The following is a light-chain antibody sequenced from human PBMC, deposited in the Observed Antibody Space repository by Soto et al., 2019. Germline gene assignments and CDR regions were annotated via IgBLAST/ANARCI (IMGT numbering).Light chain of an antibody. CDR2: DVS. J-gene: IGLJ2*01. CDR3: CSYASSYNAHVV. CDR1: SSDVGGYNY. V-gene: IGLV2-11*01. Sequence: QSALTQPPSVSGSPGQSVTISCTGTSSDVGGYNYVSWYQQHPGKAPKLMIYDVSNRPSGVPDRFSGSKSGNTASLTISGLQAEDEADYYCCSYASSYNAHVVFGGGTKLTVL.